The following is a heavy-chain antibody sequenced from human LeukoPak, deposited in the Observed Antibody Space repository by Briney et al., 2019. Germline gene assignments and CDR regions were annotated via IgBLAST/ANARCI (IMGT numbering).Heavy chain of an antibody. CDR1: GFTSSSYA. CDR2: ISGSGVST. V-gene: IGHV3-23*01. Sequence: PGGSLRLSCVASGFTSSSYAMSWVRQAPGKGLEWVSAISGSGVSTNHADSVKGRFTISRDNSKNTLHLQMNSLRAEDTAVYYCAKGTRVVLMEGADSWGQGTLVTVSS. D-gene: IGHD2-15*01. CDR3: AKGTRVVLMEGADS. J-gene: IGHJ4*02.